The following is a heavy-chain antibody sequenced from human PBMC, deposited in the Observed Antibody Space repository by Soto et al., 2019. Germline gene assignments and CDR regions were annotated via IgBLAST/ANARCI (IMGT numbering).Heavy chain of an antibody. CDR3: ARRYGSGFDY. V-gene: IGHV4-59*01. J-gene: IGHJ4*02. Sequence: SETLSLTCTVSGGSINSYYWSWIRQPPGKGLEWIGYIYYSRSTNYNPSLKSRVTISVDTSKNQFSLKLSSVTAADTAVYYCARRYGSGFDYWGQGTLVTVSS. CDR1: GGSINSYY. CDR2: IYYSRST. D-gene: IGHD6-25*01.